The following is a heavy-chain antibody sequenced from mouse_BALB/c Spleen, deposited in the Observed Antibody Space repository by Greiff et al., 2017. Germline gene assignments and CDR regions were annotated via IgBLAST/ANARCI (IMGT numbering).Heavy chain of an antibody. D-gene: IGHD2-1*01. CDR3: VRDKDGNYSEDAMDY. CDR1: GFSLTSYD. CDR2: IWTGGGT. Sequence: VQGVESGPGLVAPSQSLSITCTVSGFSLTSYDISWIRQPPGKGLEWLGVIWTGGGTNYNSAFMSRLSISKDNSKSQVFLKMNSLQTDDTAIYYCVRDKDGNYSEDAMDYWGQGTSVTVSS. J-gene: IGHJ4*01. V-gene: IGHV2-9-2*01.